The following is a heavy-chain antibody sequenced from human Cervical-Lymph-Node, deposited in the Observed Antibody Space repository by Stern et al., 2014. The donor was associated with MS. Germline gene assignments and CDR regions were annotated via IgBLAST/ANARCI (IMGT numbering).Heavy chain of an antibody. D-gene: IGHD6-6*01. CDR3: ARGYTTSSGRPDY. CDR2: ISSSGGT. V-gene: IGHV4-4*08. J-gene: IGHJ4*02. Sequence: QLQLQESGPGLVKPSETLSLTCTVSGGSTSSYYWSWIRQPPGKGLEWIGYISSSGGTKYNPSLKSRVTISVEKSKNQFALNLSPVTAADTAVYYCARGYTTSSGRPDYWGQGTLVTVSS. CDR1: GGSTSSYY.